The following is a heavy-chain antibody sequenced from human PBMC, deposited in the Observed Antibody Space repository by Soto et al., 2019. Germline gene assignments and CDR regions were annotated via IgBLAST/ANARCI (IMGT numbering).Heavy chain of an antibody. Sequence: QVQLVQSGAEVRKPGSSVKVSCRASGDTFKNYAISWVRQAPGQGLEWMGGNIPIFGKTDYAQTFHGRVTINGDESTYTAHMELRGLISDDTALYYCATSGYNYGPFDYWGRGLLVTVSS. V-gene: IGHV1-69*01. J-gene: IGHJ4*01. CDR1: GDTFKNYA. CDR3: ATSGYNYGPFDY. D-gene: IGHD2-15*01. CDR2: NIPIFGKT.